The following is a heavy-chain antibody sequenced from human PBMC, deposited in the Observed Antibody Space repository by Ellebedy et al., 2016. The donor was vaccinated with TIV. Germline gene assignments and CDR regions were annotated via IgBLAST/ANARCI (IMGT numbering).Heavy chain of an antibody. J-gene: IGHJ4*02. D-gene: IGHD5-12*01. CDR3: TKGAWLDD. CDR2: ILGSDFTT. CDR1: GFPFSTYD. Sequence: GGSLRLXCAASGFPFSTYDMSWVRQAPGKGLEWVSVILGSDFTTHYADSVKGRFTVFRDNSQNTLYLQMNSLRVEDTAIYYCTKGAWLDDWGPGTLVTVSS. V-gene: IGHV3-23*01.